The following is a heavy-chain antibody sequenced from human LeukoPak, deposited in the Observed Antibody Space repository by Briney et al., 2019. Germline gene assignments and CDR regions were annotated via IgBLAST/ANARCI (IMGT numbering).Heavy chain of an antibody. J-gene: IGHJ3*02. CDR1: GGTFSSYT. Sequence: SVKVSCKASGGTFSSYTISWVRQAPGQGLEWMGRIIPILGIANYAQKFRGRVTTTADKSTSTAYMELSSLRSEDTAVYYCATTTMRGDAFDIWGQGTMVTVSS. V-gene: IGHV1-69*02. CDR2: IIPILGIA. CDR3: ATTTMRGDAFDI. D-gene: IGHD1-26*01.